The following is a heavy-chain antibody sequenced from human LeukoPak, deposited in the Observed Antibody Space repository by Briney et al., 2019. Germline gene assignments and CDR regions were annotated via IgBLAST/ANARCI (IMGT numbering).Heavy chain of an antibody. D-gene: IGHD4-17*01. CDR1: GGSISSYY. CDR3: ARGGDYHPYDY. V-gene: IGHV4-4*07. CDR2: IYTSGST. J-gene: IGHJ4*01. Sequence: SETLSLTCSVSGGSISSYYWTWIRLPAGKGLEWIGRIYTSGSTNYNPSLKSRVTMSLDTSKNQFSLKLSSVTAADTAVYYCARGGDYHPYDYWGQGTLVTVSS.